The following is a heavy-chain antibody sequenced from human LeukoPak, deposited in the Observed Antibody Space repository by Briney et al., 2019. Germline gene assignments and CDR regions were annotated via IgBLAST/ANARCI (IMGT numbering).Heavy chain of an antibody. Sequence: GSLRLSCAGSGFTFSNAWMSWVRQAPGKGLEWVGRITSTTDGGTTDHAAPVRGRFTISRDDSKTTLYLQMNSLKTEDTAVYYCTTYLTTRGRGTLVTVSS. V-gene: IGHV3-15*01. CDR3: TTYLTT. D-gene: IGHD4/OR15-4a*01. CDR1: GFTFSNAW. CDR2: ITSTTDGGTT. J-gene: IGHJ4*02.